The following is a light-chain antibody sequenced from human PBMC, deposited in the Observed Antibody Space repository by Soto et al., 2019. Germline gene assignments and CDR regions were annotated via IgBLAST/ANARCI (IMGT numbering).Light chain of an antibody. CDR2: AAS. Sequence: AIRMTQSPSSFSASTGDRVTITCRASQGIGSYLAWYQQKLGKAPKLLIYAASTLHSGVPSRFSGSGSGTEFILTINCLQSEDFATYSCQQYYNYPFTFGPGTKVDIK. CDR3: QQYYNYPFT. V-gene: IGKV1-8*01. J-gene: IGKJ3*01. CDR1: QGIGSY.